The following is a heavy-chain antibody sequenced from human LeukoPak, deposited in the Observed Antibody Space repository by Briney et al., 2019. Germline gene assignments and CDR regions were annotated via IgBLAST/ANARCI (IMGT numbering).Heavy chain of an antibody. V-gene: IGHV3-11*01. J-gene: IGHJ6*03. CDR2: ISSSGSTI. Sequence: LSLTCTVSGVSISSSNSYWGWIRQVPGKGLEWVSYISSSGSTIYYADSVKGRFTISRDNAKNSLYLQMNSLRAEDTAVYYCARRSKGVVVATFEYYYYMDVWGKGTTVTISS. D-gene: IGHD2-15*01. CDR1: GVSISSSNSY. CDR3: ARRSKGVVVATFEYYYYMDV.